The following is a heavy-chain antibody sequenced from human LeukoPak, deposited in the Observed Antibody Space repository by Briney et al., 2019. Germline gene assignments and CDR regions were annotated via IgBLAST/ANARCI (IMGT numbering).Heavy chain of an antibody. D-gene: IGHD5-24*01. Sequence: GGSLRLSCAASGFTFSNACMTWVRQAPGKGLEWVGRIKSKTDGGPTDYAAPVKGRFIISRDDSKNTLYLQMNSLKTEDTAVYYCTTANEMATIYDQYYFDYWGQGTLVTVSS. CDR3: TTANEMATIYDQYYFDY. J-gene: IGHJ4*02. V-gene: IGHV3-15*01. CDR1: GFTFSNAC. CDR2: IKSKTDGGPT.